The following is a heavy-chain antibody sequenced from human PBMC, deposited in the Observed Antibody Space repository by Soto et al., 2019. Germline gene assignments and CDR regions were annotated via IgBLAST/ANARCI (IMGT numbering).Heavy chain of an antibody. CDR3: AKGDDFWSGRAIHDY. J-gene: IGHJ4*02. CDR1: GFTFSSYA. V-gene: IGHV3-23*01. D-gene: IGHD3-3*01. CDR2: ISGSGGST. Sequence: GGSLRLSCAASGFTFSSYAMSWVRQAPGKGLEWVSAISGSGGSTYYADSVKGRFTISRDNSKNTLYLQMNSLRAEDTAVYYIAKGDDFWSGRAIHDYWGQGTLVTVSS.